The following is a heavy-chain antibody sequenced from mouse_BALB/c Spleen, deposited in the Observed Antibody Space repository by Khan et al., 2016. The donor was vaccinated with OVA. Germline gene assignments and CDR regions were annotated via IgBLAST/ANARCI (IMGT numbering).Heavy chain of an antibody. CDR3: ARGAFGY. Sequence: VQLKQSGPELMKPGASVNISCKASGYSFTSYYIHWVKQSHGKSLEWIGYIDPFNGGTDYNQKFKGKATWTVDKSSSTAYMHLSSLTSEDSAVYYGARGAFGYWGQGTLVTVSA. CDR2: IDPFNGGT. CDR1: GYSFTSYY. J-gene: IGHJ3*01. V-gene: IGHV1S135*01.